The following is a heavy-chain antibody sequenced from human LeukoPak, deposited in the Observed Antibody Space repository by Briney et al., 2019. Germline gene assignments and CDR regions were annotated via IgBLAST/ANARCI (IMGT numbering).Heavy chain of an antibody. J-gene: IGHJ4*02. CDR1: GFTFSRYG. V-gene: IGHV3-30*18. CDR3: AKDLKKKVAVAGTGDDFDY. D-gene: IGHD6-19*01. CDR2: ISYDGSNK. Sequence: GGSLRLSCAASGFTFSRYGMHWVRQAPGKGLEWVAVISYDGSNKYYADSVKGRFTFSRDNSKNTLYLQMNSLRAEDTAVYYCAKDLKKKVAVAGTGDDFDYWGQGTLVTVSS.